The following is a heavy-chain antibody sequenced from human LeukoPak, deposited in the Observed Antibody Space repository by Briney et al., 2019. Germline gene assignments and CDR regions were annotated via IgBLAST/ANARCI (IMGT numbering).Heavy chain of an antibody. CDR3: ARGISSGYYVNFDY. Sequence: SETQSLTCAVSGASIRSYYWSWIRQPPGKGLEWIGYISYSGSTYYNPSLKSRVTISVDTSNNQFSLWLTSVTAADTAVYYCARGISSGYYVNFDYWGQGTLVTVSS. V-gene: IGHV4-59*01. CDR2: ISYSGST. CDR1: GASIRSYY. J-gene: IGHJ4*02. D-gene: IGHD3-22*01.